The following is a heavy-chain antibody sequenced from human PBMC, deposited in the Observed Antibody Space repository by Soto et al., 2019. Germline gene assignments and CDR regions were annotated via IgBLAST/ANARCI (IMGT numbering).Heavy chain of an antibody. CDR2: ISGSGGAT. CDR1: GFIPSSYA. Sequence: GGSLRISCVVSGFIPSSYAMGWVRQAPGEGLEWVSGISGSGGATSYADSVKGRFTISRDNSKNTLYLQMNSRSAEDTAIYYCAKDAIMVSSSFNYFDFWGQGALVTVSS. V-gene: IGHV3-23*01. J-gene: IGHJ4*02. CDR3: AKDAIMVSSSFNYFDF. D-gene: IGHD6-13*01.